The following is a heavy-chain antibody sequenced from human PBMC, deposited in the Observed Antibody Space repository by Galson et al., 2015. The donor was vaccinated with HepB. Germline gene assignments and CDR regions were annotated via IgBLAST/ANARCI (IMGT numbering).Heavy chain of an antibody. CDR1: GFTVDTDD. CDR2: IYSGGTT. V-gene: IGHV3-53*01. CDR3: ARDHGTRAFDY. J-gene: IGHJ4*02. Sequence: SLRLSCAASGFTVDTDDMSWVRQAPGKGLEWVSIIYSGGTTYYADSVKGRFTISRDNSKNTLHLQMNRLSDEDTAVYHCARDHGTRAFDYWGRGTLVTVSS.